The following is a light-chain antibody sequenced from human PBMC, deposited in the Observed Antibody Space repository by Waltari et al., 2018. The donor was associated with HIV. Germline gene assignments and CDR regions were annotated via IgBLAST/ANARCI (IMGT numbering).Light chain of an antibody. CDR1: TSAIGEYNY. CDR3: SSYTNKYTWV. CDR2: EVS. Sequence: QSALTQPASVSGSPGQSITISCTGTTSAIGEYNYVSWFQHHPAEAPKLIIFEVSNPPSGVSTRFSGSKSGNTASLTVSGLQPEDEADYYCSSYTNKYTWVFGGGTKLTVL. V-gene: IGLV2-14*01. J-gene: IGLJ3*02.